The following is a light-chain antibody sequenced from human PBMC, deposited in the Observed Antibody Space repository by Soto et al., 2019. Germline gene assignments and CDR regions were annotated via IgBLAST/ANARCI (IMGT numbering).Light chain of an antibody. Sequence: QSVLTQPPSVSAAPGQKVTFSCSGSSSNIGNNYVSWYQQLPGTAPKLLIYENNKRPSGIPDRFSGSKSGTSATLGITGLQTGDEADYYCGTWDSSLSVLYVFGTGTKVTVL. CDR2: ENN. V-gene: IGLV1-51*02. CDR3: GTWDSSLSVLYV. J-gene: IGLJ1*01. CDR1: SSNIGNNY.